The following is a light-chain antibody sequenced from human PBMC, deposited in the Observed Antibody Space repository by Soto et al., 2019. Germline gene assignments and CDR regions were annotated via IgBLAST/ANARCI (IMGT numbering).Light chain of an antibody. Sequence: QSALTQSPSASGSPGQSVTISCTGTSSDVGNYKYVSWYQQHPGKAPKLMIYEVSKRPSGVPDRFSGSKSGNTASLTVSGIQVEDEAEYYCSSYAGSNLWVFGGGTKVTVL. CDR2: EVS. V-gene: IGLV2-8*01. CDR1: SSDVGNYKY. J-gene: IGLJ3*02. CDR3: SSYAGSNLWV.